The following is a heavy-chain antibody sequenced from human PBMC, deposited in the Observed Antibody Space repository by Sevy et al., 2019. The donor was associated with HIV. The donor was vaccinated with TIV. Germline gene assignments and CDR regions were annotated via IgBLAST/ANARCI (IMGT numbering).Heavy chain of an antibody. V-gene: IGHV3-53*01. CDR3: AGLGVYYYDSSGYYTTGNAFDI. CDR2: IYSGVTT. CDR1: GFTVSNSY. J-gene: IGHJ3*02. Sequence: GSLRLSCAASGFTVSNSYMSWVRQAPGKGLEWVSIIYSGVTTSYADSVRGRFTISRDNSKNTLSLQMNSLRAEDTAVYYCAGLGVYYYDSSGYYTTGNAFDIWGQGTMVTVSS. D-gene: IGHD3-22*01.